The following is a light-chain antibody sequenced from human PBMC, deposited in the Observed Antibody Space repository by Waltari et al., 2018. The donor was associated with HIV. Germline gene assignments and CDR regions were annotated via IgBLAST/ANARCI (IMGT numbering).Light chain of an antibody. CDR2: DVG. V-gene: IGLV2-11*01. CDR1: SSDVGGYDF. CDR3: CSYAGNFFV. Sequence: QSALTQPRSVSGSPGQSVTIPCIGTSSDVGGYDFVSWYQQHPGKAPTLMIYDVGKRPSGVPARFSGSKSGNTASLTISGLQAEDEADYFCCSYAGNFFVFGTGTQVSVL. J-gene: IGLJ1*01.